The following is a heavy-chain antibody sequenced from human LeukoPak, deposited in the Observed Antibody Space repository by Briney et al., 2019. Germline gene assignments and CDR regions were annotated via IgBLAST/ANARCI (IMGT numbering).Heavy chain of an antibody. CDR2: IIPIFGTA. D-gene: IGHD6-13*01. CDR1: GGTFSSYA. J-gene: IGHJ3*02. Sequence: SVKVSCTASGGTFSSYAISWVRQAPGQGLEWMGGIIPIFGTANYAQKFQGRVTITTDESTSTAYMELSSLRSEDTAVYYCARVLAAAGSKWGAFDIWGQGTMVTVSS. V-gene: IGHV1-69*05. CDR3: ARVLAAAGSKWGAFDI.